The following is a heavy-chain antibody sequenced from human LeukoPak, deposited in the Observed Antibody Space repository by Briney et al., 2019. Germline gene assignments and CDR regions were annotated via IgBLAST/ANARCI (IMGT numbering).Heavy chain of an antibody. D-gene: IGHD1-26*01. J-gene: IGHJ4*02. CDR2: IYPGDSTT. Sequence: GESLKISCRGSGYTFTNYWIAWVRQMPGKGLEWMGIIYPGDSTTKYSPSFQGQVTISADRSISTAYLQWSSLKASDTAMYYCARRRDLYSGSYYPFDYWGQGTLVTVSS. CDR1: GYTFTNYW. V-gene: IGHV5-51*01. CDR3: ARRRDLYSGSYYPFDY.